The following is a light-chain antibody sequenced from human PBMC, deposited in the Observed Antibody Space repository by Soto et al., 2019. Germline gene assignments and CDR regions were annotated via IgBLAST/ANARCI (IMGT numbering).Light chain of an antibody. V-gene: IGLV1-51*02. CDR3: GTWDTSLSTYV. Sequence: QAVVTQPPSVSAAPGQKVTISCSGSSSNIGNNYVSWYQQVPGTAPKLLIYENNKRPSGVPDRFSGSKSGTSATLGITGLQTGDEADYYCGTWDTSLSTYVFGTGTKLTVL. CDR2: ENN. J-gene: IGLJ1*01. CDR1: SSNIGNNY.